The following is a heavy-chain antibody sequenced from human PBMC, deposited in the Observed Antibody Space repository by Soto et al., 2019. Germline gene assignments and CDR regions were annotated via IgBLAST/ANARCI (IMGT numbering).Heavy chain of an antibody. J-gene: IGHJ4*02. CDR1: GFTFSSYA. V-gene: IGHV3-23*01. CDR3: ASRGDYLTFDY. Sequence: EVQLLESGGGLVQPGGSLRLSCAASGFTFSSYAMSWVRRAPGKGLEWVSAFIGSGGSTYYADSVKGRFTIARDNSKNALYLQMNSLRAEDTAVYYCASRGDYLTFDYWGQGTLVTVSS. CDR2: FIGSGGST. D-gene: IGHD4-17*01.